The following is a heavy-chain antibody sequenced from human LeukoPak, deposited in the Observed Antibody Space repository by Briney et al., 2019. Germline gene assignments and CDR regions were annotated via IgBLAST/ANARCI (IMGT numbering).Heavy chain of an antibody. D-gene: IGHD2-15*01. CDR1: GASFSGYY. CDR3: ARARMDCSGGICYSSSSDY. V-gene: IGHV4-34*01. CDR2: TYHNGST. J-gene: IGHJ4*02. Sequence: SETLSLTCAVYGASFSGYYWTWIRQPPGKGLGGIGETYHNGSTDYNPSLKSRVTISVATSKNQFSLKVPSVTAADTAVYFCARARMDCSGGICYSSSSDYWGQGTLVTVSS.